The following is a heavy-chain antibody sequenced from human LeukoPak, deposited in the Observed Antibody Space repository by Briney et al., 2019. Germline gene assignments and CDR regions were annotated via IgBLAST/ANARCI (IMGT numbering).Heavy chain of an antibody. V-gene: IGHV3-20*04. CDR1: GFTFDDYG. J-gene: IGHJ4*02. Sequence: PSGGSLRLSCATSGFTFDDYGMSWVRQVPGKGLEWVSSINWNAGSTTYADSVKGRFTISRDNANNSLYLQMNRLRAEDTALYYCARVMYHDSGSYYQYFHHWGQGTPVTVSS. CDR3: ARVMYHDSGSYYQYFHH. CDR2: INWNAGST. D-gene: IGHD3-10*01.